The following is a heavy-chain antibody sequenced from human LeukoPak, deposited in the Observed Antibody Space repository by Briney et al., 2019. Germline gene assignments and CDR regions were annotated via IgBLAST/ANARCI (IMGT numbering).Heavy chain of an antibody. CDR2: IKQDGSEK. V-gene: IGHV3-7*01. CDR1: GFTFSSYC. CDR3: ARPYLAYCGGDCPVAFDY. Sequence: GGSLRLSCAASGFTFSSYCMSWVRQAPGQGLEWVANIKQDGSEKYYVDSVKGRFTISRDNAKNSLYLQMNSLRAEDTAVYYCARPYLAYCGGDCPVAFDYWGQGILVTVSS. J-gene: IGHJ4*02. D-gene: IGHD2-21*01.